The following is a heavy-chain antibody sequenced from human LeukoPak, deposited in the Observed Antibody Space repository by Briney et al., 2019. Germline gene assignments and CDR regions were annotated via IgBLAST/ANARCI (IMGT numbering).Heavy chain of an antibody. CDR1: GGSISSGSYY. CDR2: IYTSGST. Sequence: PSETLSLTCTVSGGSISSGSYYWSWIRQPAGKGLEWIGRIYTSGSTNYNPSLKSRVTISVDTSKNQFSLKLSSVTAADTAVYYCARDWGDSSWYYYNIPDTAFDIWGQGTMVTVSS. CDR3: ARDWGDSSWYYYNIPDTAFDI. J-gene: IGHJ3*02. D-gene: IGHD6-13*01. V-gene: IGHV4-61*02.